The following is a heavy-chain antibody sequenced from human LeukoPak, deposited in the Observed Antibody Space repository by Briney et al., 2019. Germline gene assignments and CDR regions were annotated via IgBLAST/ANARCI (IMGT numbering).Heavy chain of an antibody. J-gene: IGHJ4*02. CDR3: ARAPSKSIVVVPAARSQRFDY. Sequence: PSETLSLTCTVSGGSISSSSYYWGWIRQPPGKGLEWIGSIYYSGSTYYNPSLKSRVTISVDTSNNQVSLKLSSVTAADTAVYYCARAPSKSIVVVPAARSQRFDYWGQGTLVTVSS. CDR2: IYYSGST. V-gene: IGHV4-39*01. D-gene: IGHD2-2*01. CDR1: GGSISSSSYY.